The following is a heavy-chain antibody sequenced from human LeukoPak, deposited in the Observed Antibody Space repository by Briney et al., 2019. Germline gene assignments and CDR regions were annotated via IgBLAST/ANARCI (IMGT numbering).Heavy chain of an antibody. CDR1: GFTFSSYA. CDR3: AKSGRAYRDYFDY. CDR2: ISGSGGST. Sequence: PGGSLRLSCAASGFTFSSYAMSWVRQAPGKGLEWVSAISGSGGSTYYADSVKGRFTISRDSSKNTLYLQMNSLRAEDTAVYYCAKSGRAYRDYFDYWGQGTLVTVSS. J-gene: IGHJ4*02. D-gene: IGHD1-26*01. V-gene: IGHV3-23*01.